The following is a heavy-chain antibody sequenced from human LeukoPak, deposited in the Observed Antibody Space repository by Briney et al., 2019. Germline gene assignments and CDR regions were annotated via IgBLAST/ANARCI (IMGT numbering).Heavy chain of an antibody. CDR2: IGPTGSDR. J-gene: IGHJ4*02. CDR3: ATETNGRHYDY. D-gene: IGHD1-14*01. CDR1: GLTFSTSG. Sequence: KPGGSLSFSCTASGLTFSTSGFNWVPQAPGKGLEWAASIGPTGSDRYHADSIKGRFTISRDNANNFLYLQMNSLRAEDTAVYYCATETNGRHYDYWGQGTLLTVSS. V-gene: IGHV3-21*06.